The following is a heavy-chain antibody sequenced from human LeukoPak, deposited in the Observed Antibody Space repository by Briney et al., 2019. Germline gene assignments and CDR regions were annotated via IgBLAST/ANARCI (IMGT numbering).Heavy chain of an antibody. CDR3: AKTSFGDFLHYFDY. D-gene: IGHD4-17*01. J-gene: IGHJ4*02. CDR1: GFTFSSYA. Sequence: GGSLRLSCAASGFTFSSYAMSWVRQAPGKGLEWVSAISGSDGSTYYADSVKGRFTISRDNSKNTLYLQMNSLRAEDTAVYYCAKTSFGDFLHYFDYWGQGTLVTVSS. V-gene: IGHV3-23*01. CDR2: ISGSDGST.